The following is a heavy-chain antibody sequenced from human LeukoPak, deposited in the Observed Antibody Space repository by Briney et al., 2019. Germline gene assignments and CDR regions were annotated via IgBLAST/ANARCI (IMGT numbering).Heavy chain of an antibody. D-gene: IGHD3-22*01. CDR1: GFNVSSNY. CDR2: IYSGGST. Sequence: PGGSLRLSCAASGFNVSSNYMSWVRLAPGKGLEWVSVIYSGGSTYYADSVKGRFTISRDNSKNTLYLQMNSLRAEDTAVYYCAREAYYYDSSGYYDGPRGGYYYYGMDVWGQGTTVTVSS. V-gene: IGHV3-53*01. CDR3: AREAYYYDSSGYYDGPRGGYYYYGMDV. J-gene: IGHJ6*02.